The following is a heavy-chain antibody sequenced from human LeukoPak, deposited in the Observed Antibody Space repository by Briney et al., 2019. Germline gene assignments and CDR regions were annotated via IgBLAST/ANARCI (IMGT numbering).Heavy chain of an antibody. J-gene: IGHJ5*02. CDR2: INHSGYT. CDR3: TKLASP. CDR1: GGSISTFY. V-gene: IGHV4-59*01. Sequence: SETLSLTCTVSGGSISTFYWSWFRQPPGKRLKWIGYINHSGYTDFNPSLKSRVSMSVDTSKNQFSLKLSSVTAADTAVYYCTKLASPWGQGILVTVSS.